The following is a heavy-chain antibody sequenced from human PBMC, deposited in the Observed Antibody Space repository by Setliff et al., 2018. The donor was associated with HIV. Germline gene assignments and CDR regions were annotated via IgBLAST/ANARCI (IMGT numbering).Heavy chain of an antibody. D-gene: IGHD1-26*01. Sequence: PSETLSLTCTVSGGSISSGSYFWGWIRQPPGKGLEWIGCISHSGNTNLNPSLNSRVTISLDTSKNQFSLRLTSLTAADTAIYYCARSTVGAGASFPWGRGILVTVSS. CDR2: ISHSGNT. CDR3: ARSTVGAGASFP. V-gene: IGHV4-61*05. J-gene: IGHJ5*02. CDR1: GGSISSGSYF.